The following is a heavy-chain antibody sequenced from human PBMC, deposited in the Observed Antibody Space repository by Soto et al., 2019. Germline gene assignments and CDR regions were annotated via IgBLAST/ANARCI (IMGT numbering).Heavy chain of an antibody. CDR2: IYYSGST. V-gene: IGHV4-39*01. Sequence: QLQLQESGPGLVKPSETLSLTCTVSGGSISSSSYYWGWIRQPPGKGLEWIGSIYYSGSTYYNPSLKSRVTISVDTSKTQFSLKLSSVTAADTAVYYCARRRGSSWYGGVASSYYYYMDVWGKGTTVTVSS. J-gene: IGHJ6*03. CDR1: GGSISSSSYY. CDR3: ARRRGSSWYGGVASSYYYYMDV. D-gene: IGHD6-13*01.